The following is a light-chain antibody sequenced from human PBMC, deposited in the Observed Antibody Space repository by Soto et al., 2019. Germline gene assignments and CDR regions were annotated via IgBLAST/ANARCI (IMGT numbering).Light chain of an antibody. CDR3: HQYNNWPQT. V-gene: IGKV3-15*01. CDR2: GAS. J-gene: IGKJ1*01. CDR1: QIVRSH. Sequence: EIVMTQSPATLSVSPGARATLSCRASQIVRSHLAWYQQKPGQAPRLLIYGASTRATGSPARVSGSGSGTEFPLVIISLQSEDCSVYYCHQYNNWPQTFGQGTQVEIK.